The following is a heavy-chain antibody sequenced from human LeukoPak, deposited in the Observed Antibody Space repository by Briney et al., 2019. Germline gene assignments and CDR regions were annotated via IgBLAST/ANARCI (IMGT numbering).Heavy chain of an antibody. D-gene: IGHD3-16*01. V-gene: IGHV3-30*18. Sequence: GGSLRLSCAASGFTFSNYGMHWVRQAPGGGLEGVAVISYDGSNKYYGDSVKGRFTLSRDKSKNTLNLQMNSLRAEDTAGYYCAKVVGDGNYYYYGVDVWGEGTTVTVSS. CDR1: GFTFSNYG. CDR2: ISYDGSNK. J-gene: IGHJ6*04. CDR3: AKVVGDGNYYYYGVDV.